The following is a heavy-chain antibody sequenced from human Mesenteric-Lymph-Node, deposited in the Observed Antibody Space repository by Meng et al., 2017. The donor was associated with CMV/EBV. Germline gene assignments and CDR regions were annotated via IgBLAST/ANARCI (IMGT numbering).Heavy chain of an antibody. D-gene: IGHD6-6*01. Sequence: GGSLRLFCAASGFTFSSYAMHWVRQAPGKGLEWVAIISYDENIKYYADSVKGRFTISRDNSKNTLYLQMNSLRAEDTAVYYCVRDYQGSSGYWGQGTLVTVSS. J-gene: IGHJ4*02. CDR1: GFTFSSYA. CDR3: VRDYQGSSGY. V-gene: IGHV3-30-3*01. CDR2: ISYDENIK.